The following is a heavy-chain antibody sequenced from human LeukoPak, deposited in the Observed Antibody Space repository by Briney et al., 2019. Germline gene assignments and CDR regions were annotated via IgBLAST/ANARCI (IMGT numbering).Heavy chain of an antibody. CDR3: GRVGAHYGSGSYSDY. CDR2: IIGTSSYT. Sequence: GGSLRLSCVASGFTFSNYVMYWVRQVPGKGQEGVLGIIGTSSYTYSADFVKGRFTISRDNSMNTLWLQMNSLRVEDTAVYYCGRVGAHYGSGSYSDYWGQGTLVTVSS. D-gene: IGHD3-10*01. CDR1: GFTFSNYV. J-gene: IGHJ4*02. V-gene: IGHV3-23*01.